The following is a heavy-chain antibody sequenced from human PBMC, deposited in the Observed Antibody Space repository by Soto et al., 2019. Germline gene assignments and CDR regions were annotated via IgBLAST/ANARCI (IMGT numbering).Heavy chain of an antibody. V-gene: IGHV2-70*04. J-gene: IGHJ4*01. CDR1: GFSLSTSGMR. CDR2: IDWDDDK. D-gene: IGHD4-17*01. Sequence: SGPTREPTQTLTLTCTFSGFSLSTSGMRVTWIRQPPGKALESLTRIDWDDDKFYSTSLKTMLTISKDSSKNQVVLTMTNIDPVDTAPYYCARIAGTVYLLDYWGQGTLVTVSS. CDR3: ARIAGTVYLLDY.